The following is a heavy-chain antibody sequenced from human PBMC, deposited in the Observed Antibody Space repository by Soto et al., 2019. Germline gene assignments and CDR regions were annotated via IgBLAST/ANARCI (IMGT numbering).Heavy chain of an antibody. V-gene: IGHV3-53*01. Sequence: LRLSCAASGFTVSSNYMSWVRQAPGKGLEWVSLIYSSGGTYHADSVKGRFTISRDSSKNTLYLQMNSLRADDTAMYYCARGNAFDTWGQGTMVTVSS. J-gene: IGHJ3*02. CDR1: GFTVSSNY. CDR3: ARGNAFDT. CDR2: IYSSGGT.